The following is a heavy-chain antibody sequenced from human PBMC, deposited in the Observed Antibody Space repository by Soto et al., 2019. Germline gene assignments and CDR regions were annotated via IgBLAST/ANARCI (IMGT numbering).Heavy chain of an antibody. CDR1: GGSLSGYY. CDR2: INHSGSA. J-gene: IGHJ4*02. CDR3: ARGSYYYDSSRYYHY. Sequence: SETLSLTCAVYGGSLSGYYWSWIRQSPGKGLEWIGQINHSGSANXXPSLKSRVXIFLHTSGNEFXLELRXVTAAGTAVXYCARGSYYYDSSRYYHYWGRGTLVTVX. V-gene: IGHV4-34*01. D-gene: IGHD3-22*01.